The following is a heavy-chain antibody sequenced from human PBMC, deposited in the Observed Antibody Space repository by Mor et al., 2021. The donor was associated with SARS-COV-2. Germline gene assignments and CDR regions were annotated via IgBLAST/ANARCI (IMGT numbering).Heavy chain of an antibody. D-gene: IGHD2-21*01. CDR3: ARANCDGECHSYHYYYYGMDV. Sequence: IWDADSMEGRFTISRDDAKNSLYLQMNSLRVEDTATYYCARANCDGECHSYHYYYYGMDVWGQGTTVTVSS. CDR2: I. V-gene: IGHV3-21*01. J-gene: IGHJ6*02.